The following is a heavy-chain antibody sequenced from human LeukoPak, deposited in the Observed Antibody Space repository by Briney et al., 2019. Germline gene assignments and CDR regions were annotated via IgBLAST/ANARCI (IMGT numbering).Heavy chain of an antibody. D-gene: IGHD4-17*01. CDR3: ARVDYGDYGFDY. J-gene: IGHJ4*02. CDR1: GFTVSSNY. Sequence: GGSLRLSCAASGFTVSSNYMSWVRAAPGKGLEWGSVIYSGGSTYYADSVKGRFTISRDNSKNTLYLQMNSLRAEDTAVYYCARVDYGDYGFDYWGQGTLVTVSS. CDR2: IYSGGST. V-gene: IGHV3-66*01.